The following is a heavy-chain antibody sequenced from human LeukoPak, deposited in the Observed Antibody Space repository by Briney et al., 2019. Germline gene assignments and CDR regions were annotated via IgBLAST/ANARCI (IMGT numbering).Heavy chain of an antibody. J-gene: IGHJ5*02. Sequence: GRSLRLSCAASGFTFSSSGMHWVRQAPGKGLEWVAVIWYDGSNEYYADSVKGRFTISRDNSKNTLYLQMNSLRAEDTAVYYCARQQKRDGYNQLNWFDPWGQGTLVTVSS. CDR2: IWYDGSNE. CDR1: GFTFSSSG. V-gene: IGHV3-33*01. CDR3: ARQQKRDGYNQLNWFDP. D-gene: IGHD5-24*01.